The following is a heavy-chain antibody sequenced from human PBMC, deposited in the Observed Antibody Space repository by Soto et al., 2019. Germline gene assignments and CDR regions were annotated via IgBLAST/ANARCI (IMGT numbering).Heavy chain of an antibody. CDR3: ARFFFGVVKEFDP. CDR1: GGSISSGGYY. J-gene: IGHJ5*02. D-gene: IGHD3-3*01. Sequence: KASETLSLTCTVSGGSISSGGYYWSWIRQHPGKGLEWIGYIYYSGSTYYNPSLKSRVTISVDTSKNQFSLKLSSVTAADTAVYYCARFFFGVVKEFDPWGQGTLVTVSS. CDR2: IYYSGST. V-gene: IGHV4-31*03.